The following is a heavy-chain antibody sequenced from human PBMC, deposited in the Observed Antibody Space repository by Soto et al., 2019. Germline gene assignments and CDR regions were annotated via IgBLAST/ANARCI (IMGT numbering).Heavy chain of an antibody. V-gene: IGHV3-21*01. CDR2: ISSSSSYI. Sequence: EVQLVESGGGLVKPGGSLRLSCAASGFTFSSYSMNWVRQAPGKGLEWVSSISSSSSYIYYADSVKGRFTISRDNAKNSLYLQMNSLRAEDTAVYYCARAPLDSSGYYFDYWGQGTTVTVSS. D-gene: IGHD3-22*01. J-gene: IGHJ4*02. CDR3: ARAPLDSSGYYFDY. CDR1: GFTFSSYS.